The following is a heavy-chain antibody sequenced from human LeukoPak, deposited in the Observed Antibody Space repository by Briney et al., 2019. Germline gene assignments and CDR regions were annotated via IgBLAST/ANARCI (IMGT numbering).Heavy chain of an antibody. CDR1: GFTFSSFW. CDR3: GSKLVVGATKSDYFDY. CDR2: VNSDGSSA. J-gene: IGHJ4*02. V-gene: IGHV3-74*01. D-gene: IGHD1-26*01. Sequence: GSLRLSCAASGFTFSSFWMHSVGQAPGDGLVRVSRVNSDGSSAGYADSVKCRFTSSPDNATNTRYPQSISLGAEETAVDYCGSKLVVGATKSDYFDYWGQGAQVTVSS.